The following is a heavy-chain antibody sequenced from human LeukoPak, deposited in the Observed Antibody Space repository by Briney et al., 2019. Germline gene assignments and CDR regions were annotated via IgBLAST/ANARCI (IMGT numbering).Heavy chain of an antibody. Sequence: PSETLSLTCTLSGGSIISRSYVLGWIRQPPGKGLEWIGYIYYSGSTNYNPSLKSRVTMSVDTSKNQFSLKLSSVIAADTAVYYCARWASGYRFDYWGQGTLVTVSS. J-gene: IGHJ4*02. CDR2: IYYSGST. D-gene: IGHD3-22*01. CDR3: ARWASGYRFDY. CDR1: GGSIISRSYV. V-gene: IGHV4-61*05.